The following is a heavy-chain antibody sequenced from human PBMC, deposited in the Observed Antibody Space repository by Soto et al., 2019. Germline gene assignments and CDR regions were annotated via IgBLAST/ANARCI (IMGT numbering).Heavy chain of an antibody. CDR1: GFMFSSYR. D-gene: IGHD3-10*01. Sequence: EAQLVESGGGLVKRGGSLRLSCAASGFMFSSYRMNWVRQAPGKGLEWVSSINSGGTYRYYADSVQGRFTISRNNARNSLYLEMNSLGVEDTAVYYCARDLTTYGSPHFDYWGQGTLVTVFS. V-gene: IGHV3-21*06. J-gene: IGHJ4*02. CDR2: INSGGTYR. CDR3: ARDLTTYGSPHFDY.